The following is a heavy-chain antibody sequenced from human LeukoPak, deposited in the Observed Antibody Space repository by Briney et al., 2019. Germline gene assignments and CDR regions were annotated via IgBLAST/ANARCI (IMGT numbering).Heavy chain of an antibody. D-gene: IGHD1-7*01. CDR2: INPSSGGT. CDR1: GYTFTGYY. V-gene: IGHV1-2*02. Sequence: GASVKVSCKTSGYTFTGYYMHWVRQAPGQGLEWMGWINPSSGGTICAQKFHGRVTMTRDTSINTAYMELSRLRSDDTAVYYCTREEHPPRRNWHFAEVYWGQGTLVTVSS. J-gene: IGHJ4*02. CDR3: TREEHPPRRNWHFAEVY.